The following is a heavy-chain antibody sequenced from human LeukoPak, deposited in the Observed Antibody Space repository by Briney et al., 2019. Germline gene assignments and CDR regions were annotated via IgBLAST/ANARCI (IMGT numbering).Heavy chain of an antibody. CDR2: IYYSGNT. CDR1: GGSISTYY. Sequence: SETLSLTCTVSGGSISTYYWSWVRQPPGKGLEWIGYIYYSGNTNYNPSLKSRASMSIDTSKNQFSLKLSSMTAADTAVYYCTRVGSGNFDFWGQGTLVTVSS. V-gene: IGHV4-59*01. CDR3: TRVGSGNFDF. J-gene: IGHJ4*02. D-gene: IGHD2-15*01.